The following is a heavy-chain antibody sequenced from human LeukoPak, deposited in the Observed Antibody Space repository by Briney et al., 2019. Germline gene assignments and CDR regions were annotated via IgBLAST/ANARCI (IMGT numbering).Heavy chain of an antibody. V-gene: IGHV4-34*12. CDR2: IIHSGST. Sequence: SETLSLTCAVYGGSLSGYYWSWIRQSPGKGLEWIGEIIHSGSTNYNPSLKSRVTISVDTSKNQFSLKMSSVTAADTAVYYCARQWGRLGFDHWGQGTLVTVSS. CDR3: ARQWGRLGFDH. CDR1: GGSLSGYY. J-gene: IGHJ4*02. D-gene: IGHD2-8*01.